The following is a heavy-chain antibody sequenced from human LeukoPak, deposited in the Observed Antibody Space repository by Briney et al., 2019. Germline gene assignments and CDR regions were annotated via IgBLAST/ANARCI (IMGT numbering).Heavy chain of an antibody. V-gene: IGHV4-4*07. Sequence: SETLSLTCTVSGGSISSYYWSWIRQPPGKGLEWIGRIYTSGSSNYNPSLKSRVTISVDKSKNQFSLQLSCVHAADTAVYYCARESDTAMASDAFDIWGQGTMVTVSS. D-gene: IGHD5-18*01. CDR1: GGSISSYY. J-gene: IGHJ3*02. CDR2: IYTSGSS. CDR3: ARESDTAMASDAFDI.